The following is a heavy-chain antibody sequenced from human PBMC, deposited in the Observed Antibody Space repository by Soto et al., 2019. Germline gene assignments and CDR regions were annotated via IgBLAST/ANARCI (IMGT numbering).Heavy chain of an antibody. CDR3: ARVVVVYNSYDYDDYYYYGMDV. Sequence: SQTLSLTCAISGDSVSSNSAAWNWIRQSPSRGLEWLGRTYYRSKWYNDYAVSVKSRITINPDTSKNQFSLQLNSVTPEDTAEDYCARVVVVYNSYDYDDYYYYGMDVWGQGTTVTVSS. V-gene: IGHV6-1*01. CDR2: TYYRSKWYN. J-gene: IGHJ6*02. CDR1: GDSVSSNSAA. D-gene: IGHD5-12*01.